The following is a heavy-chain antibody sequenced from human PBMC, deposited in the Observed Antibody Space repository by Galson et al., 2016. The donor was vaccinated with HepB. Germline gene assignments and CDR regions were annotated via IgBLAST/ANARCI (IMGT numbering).Heavy chain of an antibody. Sequence: SLRLSCAGSGFTFSRYGMTWVRQAPGKGLEWVSGTDGSGGSTYYADSVKGRFTISRDNSKSTMYLQMNSLKAEDTAIYYCAKDRYWNRDFDYWGQGTLVTVSS. V-gene: IGHV3-23*01. D-gene: IGHD1-1*01. J-gene: IGHJ4*02. CDR3: AKDRYWNRDFDY. CDR2: TDGSGGST. CDR1: GFTFSRYG.